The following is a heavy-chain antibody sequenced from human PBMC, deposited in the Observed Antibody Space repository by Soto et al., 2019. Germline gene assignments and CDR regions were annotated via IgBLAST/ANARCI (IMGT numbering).Heavy chain of an antibody. CDR3: ARGRKVAGYDFWSGYSSKYAFDI. V-gene: IGHV1-8*01. D-gene: IGHD3-3*01. J-gene: IGHJ3*02. Sequence: ASVKVSCKASGYTFTSYDINWVRQATGQGLEWMGWMNPNSGNTGYAQKFQGRVTMTRNTSISTAYMELSSLRSEDTAVYYCARGRKVAGYDFWSGYSSKYAFDICGEGTMVTLSS. CDR1: GYTFTSYD. CDR2: MNPNSGNT.